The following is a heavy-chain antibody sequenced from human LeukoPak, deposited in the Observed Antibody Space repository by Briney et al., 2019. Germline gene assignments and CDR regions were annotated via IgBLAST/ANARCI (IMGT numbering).Heavy chain of an antibody. CDR1: GGSFSVYH. J-gene: IGHJ4*02. Sequence: SETLSLTCAVHGGSFSVYHWNWIRQSPEKGLEWIGEINDRGRTNYNPSLKSRVTLSVDTSKKQFSLKLSAVTAADTAIYYCARDPTTVVTPPYYFDFWGQGTLVTVSS. V-gene: IGHV4-34*01. CDR2: INDRGRT. CDR3: ARDPTTVVTPPYYFDF. D-gene: IGHD4-23*01.